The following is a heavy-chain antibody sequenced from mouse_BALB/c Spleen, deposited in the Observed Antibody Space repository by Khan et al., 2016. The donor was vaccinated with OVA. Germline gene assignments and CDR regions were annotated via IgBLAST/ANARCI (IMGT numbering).Heavy chain of an antibody. Sequence: QVRLQQSGAELVRPGVSVKISCKGSGYTFTDYAMHWVKQSHARSLEWIGVISTYYGDASYNQKFKGKATMTVDRSSSTAYMELARLTSEDSAIYYCARGGRFDYWGQGTLVTVSA. J-gene: IGHJ3*01. D-gene: IGHD3-3*01. CDR3: ARGGRFDY. CDR1: GYTFTDYA. V-gene: IGHV1S137*01. CDR2: ISTYYGDA.